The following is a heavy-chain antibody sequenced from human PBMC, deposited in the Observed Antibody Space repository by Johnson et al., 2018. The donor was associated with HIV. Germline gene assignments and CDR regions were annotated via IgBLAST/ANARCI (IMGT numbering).Heavy chain of an antibody. CDR1: GFTFSSYA. Sequence: EQLEESGGGLVQPGGSLRLSCAASGFTFSSYAMRWVRQAPGKGLEWVSGISDSGDSPYYADSVKGRFTISRDNSKNTLYLQMNSLRAEDTAVYYCARDDDVKAFDIWGQGTMVTVSS. CDR2: ISDSGDSP. J-gene: IGHJ3*02. CDR3: ARDDDVKAFDI. V-gene: IGHV3-23*04. D-gene: IGHD1-1*01.